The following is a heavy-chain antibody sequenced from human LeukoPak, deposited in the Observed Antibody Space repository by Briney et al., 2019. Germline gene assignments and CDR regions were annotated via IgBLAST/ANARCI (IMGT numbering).Heavy chain of an antibody. D-gene: IGHD3-16*01. CDR3: ARHYTYSPPDH. CDR2: ISPTDSDT. J-gene: IGHJ4*02. CDR1: GYIFTNYW. Sequence: GESLKISRKGSGYIFTNYWIGWVRQMPGKGLEWMGIISPTDSDTRYSPSFQGHVTISADKSISTAYLQWSSLKASDTAMYYCARHYTYSPPDHWGQGTLVTVSS. V-gene: IGHV5-51*01.